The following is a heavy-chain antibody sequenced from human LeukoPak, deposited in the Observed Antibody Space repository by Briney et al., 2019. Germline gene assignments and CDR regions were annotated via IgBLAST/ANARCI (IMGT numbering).Heavy chain of an antibody. CDR2: INYSGRT. CDR1: GGSFSGYY. V-gene: IGHV4-34*01. CDR3: ARGPSERYYESSGYYYFDY. J-gene: IGHJ4*02. D-gene: IGHD3-22*01. Sequence: SETLSLTCAVYGGSFSGYYWTWIRQPPGKGPEWIGEINYSGRTNYNPSLKTRVTISVDTSKNQFSLKVSSVTAADTAVYYCARGPSERYYESSGYYYFDYWGQGSLVTVSS.